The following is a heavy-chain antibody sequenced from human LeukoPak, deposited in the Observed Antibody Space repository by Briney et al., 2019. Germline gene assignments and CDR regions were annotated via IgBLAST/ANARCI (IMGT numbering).Heavy chain of an antibody. Sequence: GGSLRLSCAASGFIFSNFWMSWARQAPGKGLEWVAKIKEDGSGKYYVDSVKGRFTVSRDNAKNSLYLQMDSLRADDTAVYYCTRGLRVADYWGQGTLVTVSS. CDR1: GFIFSNFW. CDR2: IKEDGSGK. J-gene: IGHJ4*02. CDR3: TRGLRVADY. V-gene: IGHV3-7*04. D-gene: IGHD2-15*01.